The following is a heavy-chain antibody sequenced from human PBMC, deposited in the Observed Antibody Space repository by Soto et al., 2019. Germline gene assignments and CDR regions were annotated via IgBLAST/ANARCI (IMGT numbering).Heavy chain of an antibody. J-gene: IGHJ4*02. CDR1: GDSVSSNNAA. Sequence: PSQTLSLTCAISGDSVSSNNAAWNWVRQSPSRGLEWLGRTYYRSRWYNDYAGSVKSRITINPDTSKNQFSLHLNSVTPDDTAIYYCARIAPGGSGGGGDYWGQGTLVTVS. V-gene: IGHV6-1*01. CDR3: ARIAPGGSGGGGDY. D-gene: IGHD6-19*01. CDR2: TYYRSRWYN.